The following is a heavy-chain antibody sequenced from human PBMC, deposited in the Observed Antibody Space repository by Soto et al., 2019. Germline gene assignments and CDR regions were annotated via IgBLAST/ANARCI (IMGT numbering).Heavy chain of an antibody. J-gene: IGHJ4*02. CDR2: IYHSGST. V-gene: IGHV4-39*07. CDR1: GGSISSSSYY. CDR3: ARGRLYGSGSYYNRAFFFDY. D-gene: IGHD3-10*01. Sequence: SETLSLTCTVSGGSISSSSYYWGWIRQPPGKGLEWIGRIYHSGSTNYNPSLKSRVTISVDTSKNQFSLKLSSVTAADTAVYYCARGRLYGSGSYYNRAFFFDYWGQGTLVTVSS.